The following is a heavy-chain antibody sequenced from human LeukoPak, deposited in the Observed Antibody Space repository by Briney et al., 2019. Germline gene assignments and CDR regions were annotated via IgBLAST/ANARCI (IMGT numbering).Heavy chain of an antibody. CDR1: GGSVSSGSYY. Sequence: SETLSLTCTVSGGSVSSGSYYWSWIRQPPGKGLEWIGYIYYSGSTNYNPSLKSRVTISVDTSKNQFSLKLSSVTAADTAVYYCARVEYSGSYYGGLDYWGQGTLVTVSS. V-gene: IGHV4-61*01. CDR2: IYYSGST. CDR3: ARVEYSGSYYGGLDY. J-gene: IGHJ4*02. D-gene: IGHD1-26*01.